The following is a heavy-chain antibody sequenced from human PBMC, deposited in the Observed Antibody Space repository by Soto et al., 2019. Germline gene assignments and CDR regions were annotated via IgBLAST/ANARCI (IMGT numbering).Heavy chain of an antibody. CDR3: ASLHGARFDP. Sequence: QVQLQESGPGLVKPSETLSLTCTVSGGSISTNYWSWIRQPPGKGLEGIGCISSSGYTNYNASLKSRITISIDTSKNQFSLKLTSVTAADTAVYYCASLHGARFDPWGQGTLVTVSS. V-gene: IGHV4-4*09. J-gene: IGHJ5*02. CDR1: GGSISTNY. D-gene: IGHD4-17*01. CDR2: ISSSGYT.